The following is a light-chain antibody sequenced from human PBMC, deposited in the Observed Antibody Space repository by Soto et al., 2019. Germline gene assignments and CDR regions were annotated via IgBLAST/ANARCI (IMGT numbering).Light chain of an antibody. J-gene: IGLJ2*01. CDR1: GSDVGGYNY. CDR2: DVS. CDR3: SSYTSASTPVV. V-gene: IGLV2-14*01. Sequence: QSALTQPASVSGSPGQSITISCTGTGSDVGGYNYVSWYQQHPGKAPKVMIYDVSNRPSGVSNRFSGSKSGNTASLTISGLQAKDEADYYCSSYTSASTPVVFGGGTKLTVL.